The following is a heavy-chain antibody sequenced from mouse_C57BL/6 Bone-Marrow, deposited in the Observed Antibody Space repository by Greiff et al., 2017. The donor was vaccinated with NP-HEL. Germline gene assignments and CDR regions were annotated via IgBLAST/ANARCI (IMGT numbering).Heavy chain of an antibody. CDR3: ARGTLITTGVAPYFEV. CDR2: TFYSGIT. D-gene: IGHD1-1*01. V-gene: IGHV3-3*01. J-gene: IGHJ1*03. CDR1: GFSINSDCY. Sequence: EVKLQESGPSLVRPSQTLSLTCTVTGFSINSDCYWIWIRQFPGNKLEYIGYTFYSGITYYNPSLESRTYITRDTSKNQFSLKLSSVTTEDTATYYCARGTLITTGVAPYFEVWGTGTTVTVSS.